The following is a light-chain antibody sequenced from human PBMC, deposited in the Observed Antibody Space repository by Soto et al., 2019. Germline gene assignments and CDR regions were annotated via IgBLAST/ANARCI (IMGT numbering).Light chain of an antibody. V-gene: IGLV2-14*03. CDR3: SSYTSSSTLYV. J-gene: IGLJ1*01. CDR2: DVA. Sequence: QSALTQPGSVSGSPGESIAISCTGASIDVGGYNYVSWYQQHPGKAPKLMIYDVASRHSGVSDRFSGSKSGNTASLTISGLQAEDEVDYYCSSYTSSSTLYVFGTGNKVTVL. CDR1: SIDVGGYNY.